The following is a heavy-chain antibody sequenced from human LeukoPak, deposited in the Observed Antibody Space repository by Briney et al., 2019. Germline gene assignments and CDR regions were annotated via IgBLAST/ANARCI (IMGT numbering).Heavy chain of an antibody. CDR3: ASDMRFFDY. D-gene: IGHD3-9*01. CDR2: INHSGST. V-gene: IGHV4-34*01. CDR1: GGSFSGYY. J-gene: IGHJ4*02. Sequence: SETLSLTCAVYGGSFSGYYWSWIRQPPGKGLEWIGEINHSGSTNYNPSLKSRVTISVDTSKNQFSLKLSSVTAADTAVYYCASDMRFFDYWGQGTLVTVSS.